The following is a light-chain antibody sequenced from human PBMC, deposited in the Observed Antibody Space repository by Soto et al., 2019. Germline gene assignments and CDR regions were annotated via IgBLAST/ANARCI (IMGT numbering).Light chain of an antibody. CDR1: HGISSY. CDR3: QQYYSYPQT. Sequence: AIPITQSPSSVAASQGDRVTITCRASHGISSYLAWYQQKPGKAPKLLIYAASTLQSGVPSRFSGSGSGTDFTLTISCLQSEDFATYYCQQYYSYPQTFGQGTKV. CDR2: AAS. J-gene: IGKJ1*01. V-gene: IGKV1-8*01.